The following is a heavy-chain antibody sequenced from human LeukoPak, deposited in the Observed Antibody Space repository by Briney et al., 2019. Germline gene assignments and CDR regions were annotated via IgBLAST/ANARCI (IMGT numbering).Heavy chain of an antibody. D-gene: IGHD6-19*01. J-gene: IGHJ4*02. Sequence: ASAKVSCKVSGYTRTELSMHWVRQAPGKGLEWMGGFDPEDGETIYAQKFQGRVTMTEDTSTDTAYMELSSLRSEDTAVYYCATDLDIAVAGTIFDYWGQGTLVTVSS. CDR2: FDPEDGET. V-gene: IGHV1-24*01. CDR3: ATDLDIAVAGTIFDY. CDR1: GYTRTELS.